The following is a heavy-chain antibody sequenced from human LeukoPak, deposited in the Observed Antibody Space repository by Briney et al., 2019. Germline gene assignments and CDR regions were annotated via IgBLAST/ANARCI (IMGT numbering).Heavy chain of an antibody. CDR3: ARGAEYSSSWYNWFDP. J-gene: IGHJ5*02. CDR1: GGSISSYY. CDR2: IYYSGST. V-gene: IGHV4-59*01. D-gene: IGHD6-13*01. Sequence: WETLSLTCTVSGGSISSYYWSWIRQPPGKGLEWIGYIYYSGSTNYNPSLKSRVTISVDTSKNQFSLKLSSVPAADTAVYYCARGAEYSSSWYNWFDPWGQGTLVTVSS.